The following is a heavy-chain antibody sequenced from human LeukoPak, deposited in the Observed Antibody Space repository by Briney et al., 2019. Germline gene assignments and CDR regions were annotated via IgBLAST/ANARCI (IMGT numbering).Heavy chain of an antibody. J-gene: IGHJ5*02. CDR3: AREAPAENWFDP. CDR2: IIPIFGTA. V-gene: IGHV1-69*13. Sequence: SVKVSCKASGGTFSSYAISWVRQAPGQGLEWMGGIIPIFGTANYAQKFQGRVTITADESTSTAYMELSSLRSEDTAVYYCAREAPAENWFDPWGQGTLVTVSS. CDR1: GGTFSSYA.